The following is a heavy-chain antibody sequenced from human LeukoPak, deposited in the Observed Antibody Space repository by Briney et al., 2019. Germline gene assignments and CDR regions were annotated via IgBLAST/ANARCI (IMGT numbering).Heavy chain of an antibody. CDR3: ARPRWVGAAGAFDI. Sequence: SETLSLTCTVSGGSLSSYYWSWIRQPPGKGLEWIGYISYSGSTNYNPSLKSRVTISVDTSKNRFSLKLSSVTAADTAMYYCARPRWVGAAGAFDIWGQGTMVTVSS. CDR2: ISYSGST. D-gene: IGHD2-15*01. V-gene: IGHV4-59*01. J-gene: IGHJ3*02. CDR1: GGSLSSYY.